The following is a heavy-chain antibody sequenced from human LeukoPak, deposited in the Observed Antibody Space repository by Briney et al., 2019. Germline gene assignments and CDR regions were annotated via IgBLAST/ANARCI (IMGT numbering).Heavy chain of an antibody. CDR2: IYSGGST. V-gene: IGHV3-53*01. CDR1: GFTVSSNY. D-gene: IGHD3-22*01. CDR3: AKDLTIYSSGYYYEVVGVDY. Sequence: GGSLRLSCAASGFTVSSNYMSWVRQAPGKGLEWVSVIYSGGSTYYADSVKGRFTISRDNSKNTLYLQMNSLRAEDTAVYYCAKDLTIYSSGYYYEVVGVDYWGQGTLVTVSS. J-gene: IGHJ4*02.